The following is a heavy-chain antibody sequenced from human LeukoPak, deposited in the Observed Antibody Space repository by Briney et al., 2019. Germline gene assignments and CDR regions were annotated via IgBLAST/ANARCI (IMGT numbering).Heavy chain of an antibody. V-gene: IGHV3-7*01. J-gene: IGHJ4*02. CDR3: ARQRRYCSGDSCYQRTFDF. D-gene: IGHD2-15*01. CDR2: IKQDGSEK. CDR1: GFTFDDYA. Sequence: GGSLRLSCAASGFTFDDYAMHWVRQAPGKGLEWVANIKQDGSEKYYVDSVKGRFTISRDNAKNSVYMQMNSLRAEDTAVYSCARQRRYCSGDSCYQRTFDFWGQGTLVTVSS.